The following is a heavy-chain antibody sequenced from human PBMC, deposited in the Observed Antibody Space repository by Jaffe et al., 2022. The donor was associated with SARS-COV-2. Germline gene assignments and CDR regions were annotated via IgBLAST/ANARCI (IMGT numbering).Heavy chain of an antibody. V-gene: IGHV4-31*03. D-gene: IGHD3-3*01. CDR2: IYNSGNV. Sequence: QVQLQESGPGLVKPSQTLSLTCTVSGGSIGSGGYSWNWIRQHPGKGLEWIGYIYNSGNVYYNPSLKSRITISADKSKNQFSLKFSSVTAADTAVYYCARDSATINSIDSWGQGTQVTVSS. CDR1: GGSIGSGGYS. J-gene: IGHJ5*01. CDR3: ARDSATINSIDS.